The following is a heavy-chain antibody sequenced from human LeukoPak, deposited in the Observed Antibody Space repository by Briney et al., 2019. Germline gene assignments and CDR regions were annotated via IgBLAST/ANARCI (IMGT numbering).Heavy chain of an antibody. J-gene: IGHJ6*03. CDR2: INPNSGGT. Sequence: ASVKVFCKASGYTFTSYGISWVRQAPGQGLEWMGWINPNSGGTNYAQKFQGRVTMTRDTSISTAYMELSRLRSDDTAVYYCARGRLTRSYYYYMDVWGKGTTVTISS. CDR3: ARGRLTRSYYYYMDV. CDR1: GYTFTSYG. D-gene: IGHD3-3*01. V-gene: IGHV1-2*02.